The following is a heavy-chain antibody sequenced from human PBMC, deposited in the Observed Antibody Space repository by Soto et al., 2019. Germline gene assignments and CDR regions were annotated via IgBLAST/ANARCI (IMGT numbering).Heavy chain of an antibody. CDR2: FSAGGRA. CDR1: GFSFSSYA. CDR3: AKESMPQHYGDTLFDY. V-gene: IGHV3-23*01. D-gene: IGHD4-17*01. Sequence: QLLESGGGLVQPGGSLRLSCEASGFSFSSYALSWVRQAPGKGLEWVSTFSAGGRAYYADSVKGRFTIAKDTSKYTLRLQASSLRAEDTAVYYCAKESMPQHYGDTLFDYWGQGTRVTVSS. J-gene: IGHJ4*02.